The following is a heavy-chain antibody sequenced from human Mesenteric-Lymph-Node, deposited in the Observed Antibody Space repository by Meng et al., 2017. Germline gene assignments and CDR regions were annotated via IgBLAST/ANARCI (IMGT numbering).Heavy chain of an antibody. D-gene: IGHD3/OR15-3a*01. CDR2: ISGSGGST. Sequence: GGSLRLSCAASGFTFDDYAMHWVRQAPGKGLEWVSAISGSGGSTYYADSVKGRFTISRDNSKNTLYLQMNSLRAEDTAVYYCAKTSLIFENAFDIWGQGTMVTVSS. CDR3: AKTSLIFENAFDI. J-gene: IGHJ3*02. V-gene: IGHV3-23*01. CDR1: GFTFDDYA.